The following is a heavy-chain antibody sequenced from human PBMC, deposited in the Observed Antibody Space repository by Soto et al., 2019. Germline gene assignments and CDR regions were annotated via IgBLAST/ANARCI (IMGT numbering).Heavy chain of an antibody. CDR2: ISYDGSNK. CDR1: GFIFSSYA. D-gene: IGHD1-26*01. CDR3: ARDSLRGGSGGWFDP. V-gene: IGHV3-30-3*01. Sequence: QVQLVESGGGVVQPGRSLRLSCAVSGFIFSSYAMHWVRQAPGKGLEWVAVISYDGSNKYYADSVKGRFTISRDNSKNTLYLQMNSLRAEDTAVYYCARDSLRGGSGGWFDPWGQGTLVTVSS. J-gene: IGHJ5*02.